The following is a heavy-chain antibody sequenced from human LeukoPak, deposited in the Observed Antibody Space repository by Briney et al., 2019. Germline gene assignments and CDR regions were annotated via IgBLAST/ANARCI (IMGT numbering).Heavy chain of an antibody. J-gene: IGHJ4*02. CDR2: ISHDGNNK. Sequence: GGSLRLSCAVSGFTFSNFALYWVRQAPGKGLEWVAAISHDGNNKDYVDSVKGRFTISRDNAKNSLYLQMNSLRAEDTAVYYCARDDYHASWSWGQGTLVTVSS. D-gene: IGHD3-10*01. CDR1: GFTFSNFA. CDR3: ARDDYHASWS. V-gene: IGHV3-30*04.